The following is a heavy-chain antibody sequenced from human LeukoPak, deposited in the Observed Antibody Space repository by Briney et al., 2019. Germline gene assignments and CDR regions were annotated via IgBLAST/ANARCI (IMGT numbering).Heavy chain of an antibody. V-gene: IGHV3-9*01. CDR1: GFTFDDYA. CDR2: ISWNSGSI. D-gene: IGHD5-12*01. Sequence: GGSLRLSCAASGFTFDDYAMHWVRQAPGKGLEWVSGISWNSGSIGYADSVKGRFTISRDNAKNSLYLQMNSLRAEDTALYYCAKVKGGIYFDYWGQGTLVTVSS. CDR3: AKVKGGIYFDY. J-gene: IGHJ4*02.